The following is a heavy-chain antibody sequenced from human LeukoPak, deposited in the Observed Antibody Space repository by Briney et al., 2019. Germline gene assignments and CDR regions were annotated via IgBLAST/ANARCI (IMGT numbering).Heavy chain of an antibody. D-gene: IGHD3-22*01. CDR2: ISDSGGRT. CDR1: VITLSNYG. Sequence: GGSLRLSCAVSVITLSNYGMSWVRQAPGKGLEWVAGISDSGGRTNYADSVKGRFTISRDNPKNTLYLQMNSMRAEDTAVYFCAKRGVVIRVILVGFHKEAYYFDSWGQGALVTVSS. J-gene: IGHJ4*02. CDR3: AKRGVVIRVILVGFHKEAYYFDS. V-gene: IGHV3-23*01.